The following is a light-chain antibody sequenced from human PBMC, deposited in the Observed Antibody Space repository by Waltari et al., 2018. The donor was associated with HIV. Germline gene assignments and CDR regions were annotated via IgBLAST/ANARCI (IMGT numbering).Light chain of an antibody. CDR1: SSDVGTYVL. CDR2: EVT. Sequence: QSALTQPASVSGSPGQSITISCTGASSDVGTYVLVSWYQHLPGNAPKLMIYEVTKRPSGVSNRFSGSQSGNTASLTISGLQTDDEADYYCCTFAGSSTPVVFGGGTKLTVL. J-gene: IGLJ2*01. V-gene: IGLV2-23*02. CDR3: CTFAGSSTPVV.